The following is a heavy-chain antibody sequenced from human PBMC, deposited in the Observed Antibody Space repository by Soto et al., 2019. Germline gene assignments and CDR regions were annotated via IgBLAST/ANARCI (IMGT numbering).Heavy chain of an antibody. J-gene: IGHJ5*02. V-gene: IGHV3-7*01. CDR1: GVTFSSYW. Sequence: GGSLRLSCAASGVTFSSYWMSWVRQAPGKGLEWVANIKQDGSEKYYVDSAKGRFTISRDNAKNSLYLQMNSLRVEDTAVYYCARRYSSSWSGFDPWGQGTLVTVSS. D-gene: IGHD6-13*01. CDR3: ARRYSSSWSGFDP. CDR2: IKQDGSEK.